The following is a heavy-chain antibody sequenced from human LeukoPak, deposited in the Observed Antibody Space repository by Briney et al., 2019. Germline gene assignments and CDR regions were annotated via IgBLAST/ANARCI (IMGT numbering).Heavy chain of an antibody. Sequence: SETLSLTCAVYGGSFSGYYWSWIRQPPGKGLEWIGEINHSGSTNYNPSLKSRVTISVDTSKNQFSLKLSSVTAADTAVYYCARGRGPQWLVHRRYYFDYWGQGTLVTVSS. CDR3: ARGRGPQWLVHRRYYFDY. D-gene: IGHD6-19*01. V-gene: IGHV4-34*01. CDR2: INHSGST. J-gene: IGHJ4*02. CDR1: GGSFSGYY.